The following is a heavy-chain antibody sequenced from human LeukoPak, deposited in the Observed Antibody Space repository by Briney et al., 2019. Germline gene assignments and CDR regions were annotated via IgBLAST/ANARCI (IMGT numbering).Heavy chain of an antibody. CDR3: ARAREYYGSGSYDY. J-gene: IGHJ4*02. D-gene: IGHD3-10*01. V-gene: IGHV4-61*08. CDR2: IFYSGST. CDR1: GGSISSGGYS. Sequence: SETLSLTCAVSGGSISSGGYSWSWIRQPPGKALEWIGNIFYSGSTYYSPSLKSRVTISLDTSRNQFSLKLNSVTAADTAVYYCARAREYYGSGSYDYWGQGTLVTVSS.